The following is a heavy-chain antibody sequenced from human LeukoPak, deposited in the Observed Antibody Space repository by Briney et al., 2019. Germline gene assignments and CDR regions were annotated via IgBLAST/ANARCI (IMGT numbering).Heavy chain of an antibody. V-gene: IGHV4-39*01. CDR3: ARPGIAAASWFDP. J-gene: IGHJ5*02. D-gene: IGHD6-13*01. CDR1: GGSISSSSYY. Sequence: SETLSLTCTVXGGSISSSSYYWGWIRQPPGKGLEWIGSIYYSGSTYYNPSLKSRVTISVDTSKNQFSLKLSSVTAADTAVYYCARPGIAAASWFDPWGQGTLVTVSS. CDR2: IYYSGST.